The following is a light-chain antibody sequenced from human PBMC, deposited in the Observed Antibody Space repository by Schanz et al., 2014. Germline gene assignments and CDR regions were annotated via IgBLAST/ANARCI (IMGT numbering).Light chain of an antibody. V-gene: IGKV1-5*01. CDR2: ATS. J-gene: IGKJ3*01. Sequence: DIQMTQSPSTLSASVGDRVTITCRASQSLISWLAWYQQKPGKAPKLLIYATSSLQSGVPSRFSGSGFGTEFTLTISSLQPEEFATYYCQQSNSFPPTFGPGTRVYIK. CDR1: QSLISW. CDR3: QQSNSFPPT.